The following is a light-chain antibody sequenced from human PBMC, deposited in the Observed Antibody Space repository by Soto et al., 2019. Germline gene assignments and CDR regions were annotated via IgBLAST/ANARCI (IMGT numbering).Light chain of an antibody. V-gene: IGKV1-9*01. Sequence: DIQLTQSPSFLSASVGDRVTITCRASQAISSYLAWFQQRPGKAPKVLIYAASTLQSGVPSRFSGSPSGTEFTLTISSLQPENFATYFCQQLNSYPWTFGQGTKVEIK. J-gene: IGKJ1*01. CDR2: AAS. CDR3: QQLNSYPWT. CDR1: QAISSY.